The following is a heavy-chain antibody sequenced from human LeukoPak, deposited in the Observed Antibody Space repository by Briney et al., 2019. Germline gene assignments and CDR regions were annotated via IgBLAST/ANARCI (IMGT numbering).Heavy chain of an antibody. CDR1: RDIFNDNA. J-gene: IGHJ4*02. V-gene: IGHV1-69*01. D-gene: IGHD3-10*01. CDR2: IIPLFGTT. Sequence: SVKVSCKASRDIFNDNAISWVRQAPGQGLEWMGGIIPLFGTTTFAQRFQGRLTFTADASTSTVYMELNSLRYEDTAMYYCARVGGDNIRRGELLLMRCYFDNWGQGTLVTVSS. CDR3: ARVGGDNIRRGELLLMRCYFDN.